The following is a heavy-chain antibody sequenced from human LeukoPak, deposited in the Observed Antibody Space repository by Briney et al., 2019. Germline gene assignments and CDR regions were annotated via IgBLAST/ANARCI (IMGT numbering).Heavy chain of an antibody. CDR2: ILESGGST. CDR1: GFTFSNYA. V-gene: IGHV3-23*01. J-gene: IGHJ6*02. Sequence: GGSLRLSCAASGFTFSNYAMSWVRQAPGKGLEWVSAILESGGSTYYADSVKGRFTISRDNSKNTLYLQMNSLRAEDTAVYYCSKRSPRDYYYNMDVWGQGTTITVSS. CDR3: SKRSPRDYYYNMDV.